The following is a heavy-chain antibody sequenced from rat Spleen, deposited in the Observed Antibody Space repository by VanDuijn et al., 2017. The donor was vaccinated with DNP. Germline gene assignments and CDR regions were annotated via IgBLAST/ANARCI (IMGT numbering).Heavy chain of an antibody. J-gene: IGHJ3*01. CDR1: GFTFNNCW. Sequence: EVQLVESGGDLVQPGRSLKLSCVVSGFTFNNCWLTWIRQVPGKGLEWVASITSSGGSTYYPDAVKGRFTISRDNAKNTLYLQMNSLRSEDTATYYCAIYYYSGDSWFAYWGQGTLVTVSS. V-gene: IGHV5-31*01. D-gene: IGHD1-1*01. CDR2: ITSSGGST. CDR3: AIYYYSGDSWFAY.